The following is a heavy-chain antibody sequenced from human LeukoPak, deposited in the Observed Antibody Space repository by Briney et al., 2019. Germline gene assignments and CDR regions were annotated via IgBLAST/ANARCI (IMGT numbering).Heavy chain of an antibody. D-gene: IGHD6-6*01. CDR2: IYYSGST. CDR3: ARESRVPEYFDY. J-gene: IGHJ4*02. CDR1: GGSISSYY. Sequence: PSETLSLTCTVSGGSISSYYWSWIRQPPGKGLEWIGYIYYSGSTNYNPSLKSRVTISVDTSKNQFSLKLSSVTAADTAVYYCARESRVPEYFDYWGQGTLVTVSS. V-gene: IGHV4-59*01.